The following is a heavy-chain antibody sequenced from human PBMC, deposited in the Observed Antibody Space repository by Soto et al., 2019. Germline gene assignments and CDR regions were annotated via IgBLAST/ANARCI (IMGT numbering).Heavy chain of an antibody. CDR1: GYTFTSYG. J-gene: IGHJ6*02. CDR2: ISAYNGNT. Sequence: QVQLVQSGAEVKKPGASVKVSCKASGYTFTSYGISWVRQAPGQGLEWMGWISAYNGNTNYAQKLQGRVTMTTDTSTSTAYMELRSVRSDDTAVYYCARFSYSNYGPSGGREGFYYYYYGMDVWGQGTTVTVSS. V-gene: IGHV1-18*01. D-gene: IGHD4-4*01. CDR3: ARFSYSNYGPSGGREGFYYYYYGMDV.